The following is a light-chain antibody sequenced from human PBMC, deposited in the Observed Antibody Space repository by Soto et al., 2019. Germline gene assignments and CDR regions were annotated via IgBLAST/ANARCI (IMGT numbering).Light chain of an antibody. CDR3: QQRYNWPQT. Sequence: EVVLTQSPATLSLSPGERANLSCRTSQSVSRTLAWYQQKSGQAPRLLIYDASNRATGIPTRFSGSWSGTYFTLTISSLEPEDVAVYYCQQRYNWPQTFGQGTKVEIK. V-gene: IGKV3-11*01. J-gene: IGKJ1*01. CDR2: DAS. CDR1: QSVSRT.